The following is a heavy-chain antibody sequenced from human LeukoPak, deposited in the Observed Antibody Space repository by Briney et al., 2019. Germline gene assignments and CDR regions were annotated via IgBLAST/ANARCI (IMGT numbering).Heavy chain of an antibody. J-gene: IGHJ4*02. D-gene: IGHD3-10*01. CDR3: ARYGSGSYREFDS. V-gene: IGHV4-59*01. CDR2: IYCSGST. Sequence: SETLSLTCTVSGGSISSYYWSWIRQPPGKGLEWIGYIYCSGSTNYNPSLKSRVTISVDTSKNQFSLKLSSVTAADTAVYYCARYGSGSYREFDSWGQGTLVTVSS. CDR1: GGSISSYY.